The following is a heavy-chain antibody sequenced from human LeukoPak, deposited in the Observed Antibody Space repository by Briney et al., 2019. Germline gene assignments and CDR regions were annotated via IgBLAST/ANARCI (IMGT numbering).Heavy chain of an antibody. Sequence: GGSLRLSCAASGFTFSSSAMSWVRQAPGKGLEWVSGIGGSGAGTYYAVSVKGRFTISRDNSKNTLYLQMNSLRAEDTAVYYCATTLHSGYYDLYWGQGTLVTVSS. J-gene: IGHJ4*02. CDR3: ATTLHSGYYDLY. D-gene: IGHD3-22*01. CDR2: IGGSGAGT. V-gene: IGHV3-23*01. CDR1: GFTFSSSA.